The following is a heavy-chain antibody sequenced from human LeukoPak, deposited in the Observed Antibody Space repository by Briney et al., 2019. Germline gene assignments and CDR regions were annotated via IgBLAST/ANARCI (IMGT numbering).Heavy chain of an antibody. V-gene: IGHV3-7*01. CDR3: ATFVGTVSGSYTVPGGLLV. J-gene: IGHJ6*04. D-gene: IGHD3-16*02. CDR1: EFEPTYFW. CDR2: INPDGSES. Sequence: GGSLRLSCVALEFEPTYFWMTWVRRAPGKGLGWVANINPDGSESFYLDSVRGRFTISRDNAKKSLYLQMNSLRAEDTAVYYCATFVGTVSGSYTVPGGLLVWGKGTTVSVSS.